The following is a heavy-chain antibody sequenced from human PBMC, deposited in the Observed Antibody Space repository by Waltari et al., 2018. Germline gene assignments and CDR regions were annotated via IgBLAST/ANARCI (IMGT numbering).Heavy chain of an antibody. CDR3: ARHRHPGNSFDM. CDR2: SNESGYT. V-gene: IGHV4-34*01. Sequence: QVKLQQRGAGLLRPSEPLSLTCAVDSGSLSGRWWSWIRKPPGKGLEWIGESNESGYTYYKPSLRSRAAISVDTSRNQFSLKLSFVTAADTGVYYCARHRHPGNSFDMWGQGTVTVSS. CDR1: SGSLSGRW. J-gene: IGHJ3*02. D-gene: IGHD2-21*01.